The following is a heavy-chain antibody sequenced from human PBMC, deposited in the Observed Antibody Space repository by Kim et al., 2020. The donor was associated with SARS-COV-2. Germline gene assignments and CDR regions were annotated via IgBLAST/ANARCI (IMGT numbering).Heavy chain of an antibody. J-gene: IGHJ4*02. Sequence: ASVKVSCKASGYTFTSYGISWVRQAPGQGLEWMGWISAYNGNTNYAQKLQGRVTMTTDTSTSTAYMELRSLRSDDTAMYYCARDGRWYGDYQIEDYWGQGTLVTVSS. CDR1: GYTFTSYG. CDR3: ARDGRWYGDYQIEDY. V-gene: IGHV1-18*01. D-gene: IGHD4-17*01. CDR2: ISAYNGNT.